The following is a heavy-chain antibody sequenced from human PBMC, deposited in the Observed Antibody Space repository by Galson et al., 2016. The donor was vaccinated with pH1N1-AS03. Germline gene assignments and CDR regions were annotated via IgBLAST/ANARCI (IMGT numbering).Heavy chain of an antibody. CDR1: GLEFSYFW. D-gene: IGHD3-16*01. Sequence: SLRLSCAASGLEFSYFWMTWVRQAPGKGPEWVANIKQDGSETHYVDSVMGRFTISRDNAKNSLYLQMNSLRVEDTAMYYCARGEMIGDDSWGQGTLVTVSS. J-gene: IGHJ4*02. V-gene: IGHV3-7*03. CDR2: IKQDGSET. CDR3: ARGEMIGDDS.